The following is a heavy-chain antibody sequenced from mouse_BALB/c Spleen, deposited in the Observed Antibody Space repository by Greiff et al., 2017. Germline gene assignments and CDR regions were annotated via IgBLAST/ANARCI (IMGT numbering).Heavy chain of an antibody. V-gene: IGHV14-3*02. Sequence: VQLQQSGAELVKPGASVKLSCTASGFNIKDTYMHWVKQRPEQGLEWIGRIDPANGNTKYDPKFQGKATITADTSSNTAYLQLSSLTSEDTAVYYCARSGYRYEGAMDYWGQGTSVTVSS. J-gene: IGHJ4*01. CDR1: GFNIKDTY. D-gene: IGHD2-14*01. CDR3: ARSGYRYEGAMDY. CDR2: IDPANGNT.